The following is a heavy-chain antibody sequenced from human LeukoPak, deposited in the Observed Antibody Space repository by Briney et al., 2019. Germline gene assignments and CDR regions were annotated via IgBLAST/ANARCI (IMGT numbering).Heavy chain of an antibody. J-gene: IGHJ2*01. CDR2: TYYRSKWYT. Sequence: SQTLSLTCALSGDSVSSNSAAWTWIRQSPSRGLEWLGRTYYRSKWYTEYAVSVKSRITINPDTSQNQFSLQLNSVTPEDTVVYYCARTRGHLDLWGRGTLVTVSS. CDR1: GDSVSSNSAA. CDR3: ARTRGHLDL. D-gene: IGHD2-2*01. V-gene: IGHV6-1*01.